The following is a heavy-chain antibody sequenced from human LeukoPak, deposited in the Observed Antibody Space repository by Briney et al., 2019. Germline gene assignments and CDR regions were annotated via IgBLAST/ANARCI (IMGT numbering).Heavy chain of an antibody. D-gene: IGHD3-22*01. V-gene: IGHV4-38-2*02. CDR1: GYSISSGYY. J-gene: IGHJ4*02. Sequence: SETLSLTCTVSGYSISSGYYWDWIRQPPGKGLEWFGNIYHSRSTYYNPSLKSRVTISVDTSKNQFSLKLNSVTAADTAVYYCAKNSGYYHPYYIDHWGQGTLVTVSS. CDR3: AKNSGYYHPYYIDH. CDR2: IYHSRST.